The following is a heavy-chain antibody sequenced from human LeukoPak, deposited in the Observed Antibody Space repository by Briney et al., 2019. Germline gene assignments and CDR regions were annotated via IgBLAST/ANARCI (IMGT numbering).Heavy chain of an antibody. J-gene: IGHJ6*02. CDR3: ARDGLVRGGYGMDV. CDR1: GFTFSSYE. Sequence: GGSLRLSCAASGFTFSSYEMNWVRQAPGKGLEWVSYISSSGSTIYYADSVKSRFTISRDNAKNSLYLQMNSLRAEDTAVYYCARDGLVRGGYGMDVWGQGTTVTVSS. V-gene: IGHV3-48*03. D-gene: IGHD3-10*01. CDR2: ISSSGSTI.